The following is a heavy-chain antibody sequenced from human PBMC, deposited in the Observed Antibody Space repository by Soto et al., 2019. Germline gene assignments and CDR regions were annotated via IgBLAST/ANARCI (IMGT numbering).Heavy chain of an antibody. CDR2: ISYDGSNK. J-gene: IGHJ4*02. CDR1: GFTFSSYG. D-gene: IGHD2-15*01. CDR3: AKDRGFVVVVAARPDY. V-gene: IGHV3-30*18. Sequence: QVQLVESGGGVVQPGRSLRLSCAAPGFTFSSYGMHWVRQAPGKGLEWVAVISYDGSNKYYADSVKGRFTISRDNSKNTLYLQMNSLRAEDTAVYYCAKDRGFVVVVAARPDYWGQGTLVTVSS.